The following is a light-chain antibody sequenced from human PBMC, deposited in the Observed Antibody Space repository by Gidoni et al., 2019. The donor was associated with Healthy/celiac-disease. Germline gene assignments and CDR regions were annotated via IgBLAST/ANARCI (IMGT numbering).Light chain of an antibody. CDR3: QQRSNWPIT. CDR2: EAS. Sequence: EIVLTHSPDPLSLSPGERATLSCMASQSVSSYVAWYQQKPGRAPGILIYEASNRAPGLPARFRGSGSGRELTLTISSREHEDFAVYYCQQRSNWPITFGQGTRLEIK. V-gene: IGKV3-11*02. J-gene: IGKJ5*01. CDR1: QSVSSY.